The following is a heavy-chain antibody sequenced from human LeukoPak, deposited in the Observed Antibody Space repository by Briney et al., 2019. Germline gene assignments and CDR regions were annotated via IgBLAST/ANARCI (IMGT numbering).Heavy chain of an antibody. D-gene: IGHD6-19*01. J-gene: IGHJ6*02. Sequence: GGSLRLSCSASGFTFSSYAMHWVRQAPGKGPELVSAIGSNGGNTNYADSVKGRFTISRDNSKNTLYLQMSSLRAEDTAVYYCVKALGWYGNYYYGMDVWGQGTTVTVSS. CDR2: IGSNGGNT. CDR3: VKALGWYGNYYYGMDV. V-gene: IGHV3-64D*06. CDR1: GFTFSSYA.